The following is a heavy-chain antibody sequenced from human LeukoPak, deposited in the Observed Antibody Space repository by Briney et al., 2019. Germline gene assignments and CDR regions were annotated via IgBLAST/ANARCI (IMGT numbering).Heavy chain of an antibody. J-gene: IGHJ4*02. CDR1: GFTFSSYG. D-gene: IGHD6-13*01. CDR3: AREEWVAAGNTDY. CDR2: ISSTSSTI. V-gene: IGHV3-48*01. Sequence: PGGSLRLSCAASGFTFSSYGTNWVRQAPGKGLEWVSYISSTSSTIFYADSVKGRFTISRDNAKNSLFLQMNSLRAEDTAVYYCAREEWVAAGNTDYWGQGALVTVSS.